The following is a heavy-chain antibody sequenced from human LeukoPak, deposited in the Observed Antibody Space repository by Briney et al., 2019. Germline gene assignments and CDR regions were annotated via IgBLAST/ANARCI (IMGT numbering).Heavy chain of an antibody. J-gene: IGHJ5*02. CDR1: GGSINSGDYY. V-gene: IGHV4-31*02. CDR3: ARVQPELLLLGWIDP. Sequence: SETLSLTCVVSGGSINSGDYYWSWIRQHPGKGLEWIGYIYYTGTTDYNPSLKSRVTISIDTSNNQFALRLRSVTAADTAVYYCARVQPELLLLGWIDPWGQGTLVTVSS. CDR2: IYYTGTT. D-gene: IGHD1-7*01.